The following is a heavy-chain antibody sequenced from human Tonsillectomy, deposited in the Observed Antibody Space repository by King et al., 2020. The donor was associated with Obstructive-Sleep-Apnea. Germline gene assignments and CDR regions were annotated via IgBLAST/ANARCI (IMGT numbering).Heavy chain of an antibody. Sequence: LQLQESGPGLVKPSETLSLTCTVSGGSISNYYWSWIRQPPGKGLEWIGYMYYSGNTNFNPSLKSRVTISADTAKIQFSLKLSSVTAADTAVGYCARHRGVEGYGGNGDYFDYWGQGTLVTVSS. CDR3: ARHRGVEGYGGNGDYFDY. CDR1: GGSISNYY. V-gene: IGHV4-59*08. D-gene: IGHD5-12*01. CDR2: MYYSGNT. J-gene: IGHJ4*02.